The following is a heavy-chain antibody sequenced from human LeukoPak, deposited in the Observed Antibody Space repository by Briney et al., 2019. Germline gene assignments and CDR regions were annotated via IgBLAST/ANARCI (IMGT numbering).Heavy chain of an antibody. V-gene: IGHV3-30-3*01. CDR3: AREGIVVVITPFDY. D-gene: IGHD3-22*01. CDR2: ISYDGSNK. J-gene: IGHJ4*02. CDR1: GFTFSSYA. Sequence: GGSLRLSCAASGFTFSSYAMHWVRQAPGKGLEWVAVISYDGSNKYYADSVKGRFTISRDNSKNTLYLQMNSLRAEDTAVYYCAREGIVVVITPFDYWGQGTLVTVSS.